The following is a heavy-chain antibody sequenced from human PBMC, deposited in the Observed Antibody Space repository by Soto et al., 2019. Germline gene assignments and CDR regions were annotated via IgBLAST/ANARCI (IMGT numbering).Heavy chain of an antibody. CDR2: IYYSGST. J-gene: IGHJ4*02. CDR1: GGSISSYY. Sequence: SETLSLTCTVSGGSISSYYWSWIRQPPGKGLEWIGYIYYSGSTNYNPSLKSRVTISVDTSKNQFSLKLSSVTAADTAGYYCGRLGYYDISGYSVGYWGKGTLVTAS. V-gene: IGHV4-59*08. D-gene: IGHD3-22*01. CDR3: GRLGYYDISGYSVGY.